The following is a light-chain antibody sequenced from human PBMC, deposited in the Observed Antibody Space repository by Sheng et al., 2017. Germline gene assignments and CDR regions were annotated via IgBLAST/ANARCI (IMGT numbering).Light chain of an antibody. CDR1: QSLLHTNAYNY. CDR2: WGS. Sequence: DIVVTQSPLSLPVTPGEPASISCRSSQSLLHTNAYNYLDWYLQKPGQSPQLLIYWGSNRASGVPDRFSGSGSGTDFTLKISRVEAEDVGVYYCMQARQTPSWTFGQGTKVEIK. CDR3: MQARQTPSWT. J-gene: IGKJ1*01. V-gene: IGKV2-28*01.